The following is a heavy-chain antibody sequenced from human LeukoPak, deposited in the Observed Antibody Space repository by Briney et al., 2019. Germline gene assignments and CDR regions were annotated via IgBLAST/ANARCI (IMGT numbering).Heavy chain of an antibody. CDR3: ARFDSSGWTFDY. J-gene: IGHJ4*02. D-gene: IGHD6-19*01. CDR2: INPNSGGT. V-gene: IGHV1-2*02. CDR1: GYTFTGYY. Sequence: ASVKVSCKASGYTFTGYYMHWVRQAPGQGLEWMGWINPNSGGTNYAQKFQGRVTMTRDTSISTAYMELSRLRSDDTAVYYCARFDSSGWTFDYWGQRTLVTVSS.